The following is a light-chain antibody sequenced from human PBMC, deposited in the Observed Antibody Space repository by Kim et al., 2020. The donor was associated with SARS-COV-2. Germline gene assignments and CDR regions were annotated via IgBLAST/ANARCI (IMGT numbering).Light chain of an antibody. CDR2: EDN. J-gene: IGLJ3*02. CDR3: QSYDGTNRRV. V-gene: IGLV6-57*02. Sequence: NFMLTQPHSVSASPGKTVTISCTGASGSIASQYVQWYQQRPGSAPTTVIYEDNKRPSGVPDRFSGSIDSSSNSASLTISGLKTEDEADYYCQSYDGTNRRVFGGGTQLTVL. CDR1: SGSIASQY.